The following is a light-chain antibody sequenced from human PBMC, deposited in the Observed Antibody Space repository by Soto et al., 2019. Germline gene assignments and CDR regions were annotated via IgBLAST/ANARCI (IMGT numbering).Light chain of an antibody. Sequence: SALTQPASVYSSTGLSITISCTRTSSDVGAYDYVSWYQQHPDKAPKLMIYEVSNRPSGVSNRFSGSKSVNTATLTISGLQADDEADYYCSSYTSSSTRVFGTGTKVTVL. V-gene: IGLV2-14*03. J-gene: IGLJ1*01. CDR2: EVS. CDR1: SSDVGAYDY. CDR3: SSYTSSSTRV.